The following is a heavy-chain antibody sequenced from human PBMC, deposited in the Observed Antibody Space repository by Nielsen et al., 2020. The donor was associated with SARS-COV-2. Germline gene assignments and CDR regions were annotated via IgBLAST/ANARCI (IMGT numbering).Heavy chain of an antibody. V-gene: IGHV3-23*01. CDR1: GFTFRRYA. J-gene: IGHJ4*02. CDR3: ARRLSSGTYTPDY. CDR2: ISASGSST. Sequence: GGSLRLSCAVSGFTFRRYAMSWVRRAPGKGLEWVSAISASGSSTCYGDAVKGRFTISRDNAINTLYLQMNGLTVEDTAVYYCARRLSSGTYTPDYWGQGTLVTVSS. D-gene: IGHD1-26*01.